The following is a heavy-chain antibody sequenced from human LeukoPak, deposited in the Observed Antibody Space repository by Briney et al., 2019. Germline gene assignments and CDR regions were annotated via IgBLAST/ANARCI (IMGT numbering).Heavy chain of an antibody. CDR2: IKQDGSEK. Sequence: GGSLRLSCAASGFTFSSYWLSWVRQAPGKGLEWVANIKQDGSEKYYVDSVKGRFTISRDNAKNSLYLQMNSLRAEDTAVYYCAEGGAVGATLLPSYWGQGTLVTVSS. V-gene: IGHV3-7*03. J-gene: IGHJ4*02. CDR1: GFTFSSYW. CDR3: AEGGAVGATLLPSY. D-gene: IGHD1-26*01.